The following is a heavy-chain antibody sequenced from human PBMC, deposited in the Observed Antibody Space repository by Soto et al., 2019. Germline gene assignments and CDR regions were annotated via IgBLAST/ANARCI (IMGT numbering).Heavy chain of an antibody. CDR2: IIPIFGTA. J-gene: IGHJ6*02. Sequence: SVKVSCKASGGTFSSYAISWVRQAPGQGLEWMGGIIPIFGTANYAQKFQGRVTITADKSTSTAYMELSSLRSEDTAVYYCASGARGYYDSSGYYYYYYGMDVWGQGTTVTVSS. D-gene: IGHD3-22*01. CDR1: GGTFSSYA. CDR3: ASGARGYYDSSGYYYYYYGMDV. V-gene: IGHV1-69*06.